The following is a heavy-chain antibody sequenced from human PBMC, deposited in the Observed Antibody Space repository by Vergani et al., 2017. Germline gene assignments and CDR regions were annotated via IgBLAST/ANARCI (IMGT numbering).Heavy chain of an antibody. V-gene: IGHV3-64*07. CDR2: ISSNGGST. CDR3: ARGGSGSYRGYFDL. J-gene: IGHJ2*01. CDR1: GFTFSSYA. D-gene: IGHD3-10*01. Sequence: EVQLLESGGGLVQPGGSLRLSCAASGFTFSSYAMSWVRQAPGKGLEYVSAISSNGGSTYYADSVKGRFTISRDNSKNTLYLQMGSLRAEDMAVYYCARGGSGSYRGYFDLWGRGTLVTVSS.